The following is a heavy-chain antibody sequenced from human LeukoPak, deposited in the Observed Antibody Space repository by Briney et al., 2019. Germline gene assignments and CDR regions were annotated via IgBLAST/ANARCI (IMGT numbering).Heavy chain of an antibody. CDR2: ISGSGGST. V-gene: IGHV3-23*01. CDR3: AKSPRSSWYPGYFDY. CDR1: GFTFSNYA. D-gene: IGHD6-13*01. Sequence: GGSLRLSCAASGFTFSNYAMSWVRQTPGKGLEWVSTISGSGGSTYYVDSVKGRFTISRDSSKNTVYLQVNSLRAEETAVYYCAKSPRSSWYPGYFDYWGQGTLVTVSS. J-gene: IGHJ4*02.